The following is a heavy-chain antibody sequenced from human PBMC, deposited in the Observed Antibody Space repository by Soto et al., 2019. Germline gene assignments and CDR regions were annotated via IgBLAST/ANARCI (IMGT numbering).Heavy chain of an antibody. D-gene: IGHD3-10*01. CDR3: ARDRGTMVRGVYYGMDV. J-gene: IGHJ6*02. CDR2: IIPIFGTA. V-gene: IGHV1-69*12. CDR1: GGTFSSYA. Sequence: QVQLVQSGAEVKKPGSSVKVSCKASGGTFSSYAISWVRQAPGQGLEWMGGIIPIFGTANYAQKFQGRVTITAAESTSTAYMELSSLRSEDTAVYYCARDRGTMVRGVYYGMDVWGQGTTVTGSS.